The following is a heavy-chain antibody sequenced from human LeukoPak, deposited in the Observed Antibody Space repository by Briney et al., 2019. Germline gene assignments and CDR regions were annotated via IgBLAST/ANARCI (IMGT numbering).Heavy chain of an antibody. CDR3: ARAGYSSSLSFDY. Sequence: SVKVSCTASGCTFSSYAIRWVRQAPGQGLEWMGGIIPIFGTANYAQKFQGRVTITADKSKNTAYMELRSLRPDDTAVYYCARAGYSSSLSFDYWGQGTLVSVSS. V-gene: IGHV1-69*06. J-gene: IGHJ4*02. CDR1: GCTFSSYA. D-gene: IGHD6-13*01. CDR2: IIPIFGTA.